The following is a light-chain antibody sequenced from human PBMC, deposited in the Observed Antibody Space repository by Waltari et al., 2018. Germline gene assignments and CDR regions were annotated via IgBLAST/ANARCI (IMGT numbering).Light chain of an antibody. CDR1: NIGSKS. J-gene: IGLJ1*01. CDR2: DNS. Sequence: SYVLTQPPSVSVATGQTARITCGGNNIGSKSVHWYQQRPGQAPVLVVYDNSDRPSGIPERFSGSNSGNTATLTISRVEAGDEADYCCQVWDITSDHFVFGTGTKVTVL. V-gene: IGLV3-21*02. CDR3: QVWDITSDHFV.